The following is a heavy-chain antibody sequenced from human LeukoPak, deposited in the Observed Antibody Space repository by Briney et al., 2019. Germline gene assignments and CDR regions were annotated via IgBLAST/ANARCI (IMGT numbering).Heavy chain of an antibody. J-gene: IGHJ5*02. CDR2: IYYSGST. CDR1: GGSISSYY. V-gene: IGHV4-59*12. D-gene: IGHD4-17*01. Sequence: TSETLSLTCTVSGGSISSYYWSWIRQPPGKGLEWIGYIYYSGSTNYNPSLKSRVTISVDTSKNQFSLKLSSVTAADTAVYYCARETRPLYGDYRWFDPWGQGTLVTVSS. CDR3: ARETRPLYGDYRWFDP.